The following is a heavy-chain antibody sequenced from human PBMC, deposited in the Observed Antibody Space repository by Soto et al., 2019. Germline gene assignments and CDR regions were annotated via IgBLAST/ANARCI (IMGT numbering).Heavy chain of an antibody. J-gene: IGHJ4*02. CDR2: IKQDGTEK. Sequence: GGSLRLSCGASQFTFTRYWMGWLRQAPGRGLEWVATIKQDGTEKYYLDSVKGRFTISRDNAKSSLYLQMDSLRAEDTAIYYCTRALEQTWLQFKQFDYWGQGTTVTVYS. V-gene: IGHV3-7*01. CDR1: QFTFTRYW. CDR3: TRALEQTWLQFKQFDY. D-gene: IGHD4-4*01.